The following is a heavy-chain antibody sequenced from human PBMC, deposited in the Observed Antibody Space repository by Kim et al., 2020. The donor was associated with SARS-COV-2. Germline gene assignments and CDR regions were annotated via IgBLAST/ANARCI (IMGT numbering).Heavy chain of an antibody. CDR2: IYYSGST. D-gene: IGHD1-26*01. V-gene: IGHV4-59*01. CDR1: GGSISSYY. J-gene: IGHJ5*01. Sequence: SETLSLTCTVSGGSISSYYWSWIRQPPGKGLEWIGYIYYSGSTNYNPSLKSRVTISVDTSKNQFSLKLSSVTAADTAVYYCSRGYSGSYIGVANWFDSWGQRTLVTVSS. CDR3: SRGYSGSYIGVANWFDS.